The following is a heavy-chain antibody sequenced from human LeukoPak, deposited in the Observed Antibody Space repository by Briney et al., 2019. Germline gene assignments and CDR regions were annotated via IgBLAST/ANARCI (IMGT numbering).Heavy chain of an antibody. Sequence: ASVKVSCKASGYTFTSYDINWVRQATGQGLEWVGWVNPNSGDTVYAQKFQGRVSMTRSTSISTAYMELSSLRSEDTAVYYCARGLVTAAGDFDYWGQGTLVTVSS. V-gene: IGHV1-8*01. CDR3: ARGLVTAAGDFDY. D-gene: IGHD6-25*01. J-gene: IGHJ4*02. CDR2: VNPNSGDT. CDR1: GYTFTSYD.